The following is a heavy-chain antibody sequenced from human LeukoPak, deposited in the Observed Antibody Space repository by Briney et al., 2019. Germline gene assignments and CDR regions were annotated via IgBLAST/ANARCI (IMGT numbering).Heavy chain of an antibody. CDR2: IIPIFGTA. D-gene: IGHD3-22*01. CDR1: GGTFSSYA. V-gene: IGHV1-69*01. Sequence: GSSVKVSCKASGGTFSSYAISWVRQAPGQGLEWMGGIIPIFGTANYAQKFQGRVTITADESTSTAYMELSSLRSEDTAVYYCARDLPTYYYDSSAYYSWYLDLWGRGTLVTVSS. J-gene: IGHJ2*01. CDR3: ARDLPTYYYDSSAYYSWYLDL.